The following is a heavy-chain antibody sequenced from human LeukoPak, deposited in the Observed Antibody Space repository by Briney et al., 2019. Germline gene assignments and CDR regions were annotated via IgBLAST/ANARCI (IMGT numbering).Heavy chain of an antibody. CDR3: AKVGGYTTGWSDY. D-gene: IGHD6-19*01. CDR1: GFTFSDYV. V-gene: IGHV3-23*01. CDR2: ISGSGGST. J-gene: IGHJ4*02. Sequence: PGGSLRLSCSASGFTFSDYVMTWVRQAPGKGLEWVSAISGSGGSTYYADSVKGRFTISRDNSENTLYLQMNSLRAEDTALYYCAKVGGYTTGWSDYWGQGTLVTVSS.